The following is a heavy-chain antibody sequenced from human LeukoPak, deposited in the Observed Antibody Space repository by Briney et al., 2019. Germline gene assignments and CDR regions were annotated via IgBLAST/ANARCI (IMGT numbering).Heavy chain of an antibody. CDR2: IYFSGST. CDR1: GGSIRSSY. CDR3: AREARGNDDILTGYYGTSGIDY. J-gene: IGHJ4*02. D-gene: IGHD3-9*01. V-gene: IGHV4-59*01. Sequence: SETLSLTCTVPGGSIRSSYWSWIPQPPGKGLEWIGYIYFSGSTKYNPSPKSRVTISLATSKNQFSLKLSSVTAADTAVYYCAREARGNDDILTGYYGTSGIDYWGQGTLVTVSS.